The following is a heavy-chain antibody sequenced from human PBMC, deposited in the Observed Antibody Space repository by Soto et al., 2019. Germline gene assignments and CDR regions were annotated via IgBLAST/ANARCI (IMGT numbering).Heavy chain of an antibody. Sequence: ETLSLTCSVSGGSISGSYWSWIRQSPGKGLEWLGYVYYTGSTNYGPSLRSRVSISVDTSKNEFSLRLSSVTAADTAVYFCARSVAVPGAHIDYWGQGTQVTVSS. CDR1: GGSISGSY. V-gene: IGHV4-59*01. CDR3: ARSVAVPGAHIDY. CDR2: VYYTGST. J-gene: IGHJ4*02. D-gene: IGHD6-19*01.